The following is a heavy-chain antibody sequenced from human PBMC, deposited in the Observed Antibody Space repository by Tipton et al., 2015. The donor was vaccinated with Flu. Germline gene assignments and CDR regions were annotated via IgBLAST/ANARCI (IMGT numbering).Heavy chain of an antibody. CDR2: TYSGGAT. V-gene: IGHV3-53*01. Sequence: SLRLSCAASGFSVSTYYMNWVRQAPGKGLEWVSITYSGGATYYAGSVQGRFTVSTDTSKNTLYLQMNSLRGEDSADYYCARDYGGNWFDSWGQGTLVTVSS. CDR3: ARDYGGNWFDS. J-gene: IGHJ5*01. D-gene: IGHD3-16*01. CDR1: GFSVSTYY.